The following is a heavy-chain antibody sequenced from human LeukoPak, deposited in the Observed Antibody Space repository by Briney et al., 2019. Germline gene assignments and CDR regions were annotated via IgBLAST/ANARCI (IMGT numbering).Heavy chain of an antibody. CDR3: ARALYYYGSGSYYKYYYYMDV. Sequence: PGGSLRLSCAASGFTFSSYAMHWVRQAPGKGLEWVAVISYDGSNKYYADSVKGRFTISRDNSKNTLYLQMNSLRAEDTAVYYCARALYYYGSGSYYKYYYYMDVWGKGTTVTVSS. CDR1: GFTFSSYA. V-gene: IGHV3-30*07. J-gene: IGHJ6*03. CDR2: ISYDGSNK. D-gene: IGHD3-10*01.